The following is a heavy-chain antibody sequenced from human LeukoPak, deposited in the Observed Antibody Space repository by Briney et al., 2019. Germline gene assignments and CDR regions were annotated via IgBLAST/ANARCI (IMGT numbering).Heavy chain of an antibody. J-gene: IGHJ4*02. D-gene: IGHD1-26*01. CDR3: ATWELLSFTNYFDY. CDR1: GFTFSSYA. V-gene: IGHV3-23*01. CDR2: ISGSGGST. Sequence: PGGSLRLSCAASGFTFSSYAMSWVRQAPGKGLEWVSAISGSGGSTYYADSVKGRFTISRDNSKNTLYLQMNSLRAEDTAVYYCATWELLSFTNYFDYWGQGTLVTVSS.